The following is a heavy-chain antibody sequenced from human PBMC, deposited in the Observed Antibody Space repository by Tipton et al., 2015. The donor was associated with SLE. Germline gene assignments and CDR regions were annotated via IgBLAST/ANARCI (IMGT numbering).Heavy chain of an antibody. D-gene: IGHD2-15*01. CDR2: INHSGST. CDR3: ARSVLAYRSGGFDY. Sequence: TLSLTCTVSGGSISSSNYYWSWIRQPPGKGLEWIGEINHSGSTNYNPSLKSRVTISVDTSKNHFSLRLISVTAADTAVYYCARSVLAYRSGGFDYWGQGTLVTVSS. V-gene: IGHV4-39*02. CDR1: GGSISSSNYY. J-gene: IGHJ4*02.